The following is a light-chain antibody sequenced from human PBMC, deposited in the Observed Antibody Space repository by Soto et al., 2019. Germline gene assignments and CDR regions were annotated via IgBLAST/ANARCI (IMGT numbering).Light chain of an antibody. CDR2: DTS. Sequence: EIVLTQSPATLSLSPGERATLSCRASPSVTTNFAWYQQKPGQAPRLLIYDTSNRAPGIPARFSGSGSGTDFTLTISSLEPEDFAVYYCQQRGTWPPLYTFSPGTKVEIK. CDR3: QQRGTWPPLYT. CDR1: PSVTTN. V-gene: IGKV3-11*01. J-gene: IGKJ3*01.